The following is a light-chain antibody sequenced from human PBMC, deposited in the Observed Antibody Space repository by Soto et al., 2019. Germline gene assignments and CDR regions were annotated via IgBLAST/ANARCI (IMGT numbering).Light chain of an antibody. CDR3: QQYNSFPWT. Sequence: HMTQSPSTLSASVGDRVTITCRASQSIRSWLAWYQQRPGQAPKVLIYDASNLASGVPSRFSGSGSGTEFTHTISSLQPDDFATYYCQQYNSFPWTFGRGTKVEIK. V-gene: IGKV1-5*01. CDR2: DAS. CDR1: QSIRSW. J-gene: IGKJ1*01.